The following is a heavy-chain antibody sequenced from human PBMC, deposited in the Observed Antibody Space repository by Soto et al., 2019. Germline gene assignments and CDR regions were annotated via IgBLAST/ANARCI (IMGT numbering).Heavy chain of an antibody. V-gene: IGHV3-30*18. Sequence: QVQLVESGGGVVQPGRSLRLSCAASGFTFSSYGMHWVRQAPGKGLEWVAVISYDGSNKYYADSVKGRFSISRDNSKNTLYLQTNSRHSEDTAVYYCANSQTVLPYFDWLSAFDYWGQGTLVTVSS. D-gene: IGHD3-9*01. CDR2: ISYDGSNK. J-gene: IGHJ4*02. CDR3: ANSQTVLPYFDWLSAFDY. CDR1: GFTFSSYG.